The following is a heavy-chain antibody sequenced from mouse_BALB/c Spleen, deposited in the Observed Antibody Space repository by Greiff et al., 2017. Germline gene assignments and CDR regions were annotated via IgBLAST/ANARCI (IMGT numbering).Heavy chain of an antibody. J-gene: IGHJ4*01. V-gene: IGHV1-82*01. CDR3: AREGDLLGYAMDY. CDR2: IYPGDGDT. Sequence: QVQLKESGPELVKPGASVKISCKASGYAFSSSWMNWVKQRPGQGLEWIGRIYPGDGDTNYNGKFKGKATLTADKSSSTAYMQLSSLTSVDSAVYFCAREGDLLGYAMDYWGQGTSVTVSS. CDR1: GYAFSSSW. D-gene: IGHD2-1*01.